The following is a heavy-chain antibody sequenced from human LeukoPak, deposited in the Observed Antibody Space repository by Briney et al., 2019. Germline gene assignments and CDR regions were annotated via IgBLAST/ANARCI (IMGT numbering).Heavy chain of an antibody. Sequence: EASVKVSCKASGYTFTSYDINWVRQATGQGLEWMGWMNPNSGNTGYAQKFQGRVTMTRDTSISTAYVELSRLRSDDTAVYYCARVVSSWYPDAFDIWGQGTMVTVSS. J-gene: IGHJ3*02. V-gene: IGHV1-8*01. CDR1: GYTFTSYD. CDR3: ARVVSSWYPDAFDI. D-gene: IGHD6-13*01. CDR2: MNPNSGNT.